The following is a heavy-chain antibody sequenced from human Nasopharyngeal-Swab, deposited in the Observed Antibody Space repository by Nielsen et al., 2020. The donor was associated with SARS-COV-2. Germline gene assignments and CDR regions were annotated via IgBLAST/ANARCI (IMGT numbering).Heavy chain of an antibody. CDR1: GGSISTTNSN. J-gene: IGHJ5*02. D-gene: IGHD2-8*02. V-gene: IGHV4-39*07. Sequence: SETLSPTCTVPGGSISTTNSNWAWIRQSPGKGLQCIGTISYSGSTYYKPSLNSRVTITLDTSKNQFFLRLSSVTAADTAVYYCARDLGYAFTGRGVNWFDPWGQGTLVTVSS. CDR2: ISYSGST. CDR3: ARDLGYAFTGRGVNWFDP.